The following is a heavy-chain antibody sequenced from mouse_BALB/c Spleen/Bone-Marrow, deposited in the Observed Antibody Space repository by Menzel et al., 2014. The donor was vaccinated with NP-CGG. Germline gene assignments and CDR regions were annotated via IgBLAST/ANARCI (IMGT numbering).Heavy chain of an antibody. CDR2: INPYNGGT. V-gene: IGHV1-26*01. J-gene: IGHJ4*01. Sequence: LQESGASMKISCKASGYSFTGYTMNWVKQSHGKSLEWIGLINPYNGGTSYNQKFKGKATLTVDKSSSTAYMELLSLTSEDSAVYYCARWDYYGYAMDYWGQGTSVTVAS. CDR1: GYSFTGYT. D-gene: IGHD1-1*01. CDR3: ARWDYYGYAMDY.